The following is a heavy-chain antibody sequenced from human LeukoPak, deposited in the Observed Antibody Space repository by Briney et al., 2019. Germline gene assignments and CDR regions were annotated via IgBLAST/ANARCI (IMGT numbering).Heavy chain of an antibody. Sequence: GSLRLSCAASGFTFSGSAMHWVRQASGKGLEWVGRIRSKANSYATAYAASVKGRFTISRDDSKNTAYLQMNSLKTEDTAVYYCTSTFYGDHEGVPNWFDPWGQGTLVTVSS. CDR1: GFTFSGSA. D-gene: IGHD4-17*01. CDR2: IRSKANSYAT. V-gene: IGHV3-73*01. CDR3: TSTFYGDHEGVPNWFDP. J-gene: IGHJ5*02.